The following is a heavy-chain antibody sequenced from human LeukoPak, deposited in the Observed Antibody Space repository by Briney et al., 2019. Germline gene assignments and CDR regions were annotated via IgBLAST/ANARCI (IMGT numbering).Heavy chain of an antibody. CDR2: ISYDGSDK. CDR1: GFTFSTYG. J-gene: IGHJ4*02. Sequence: GGSLRLSCAASGFTFSTYGMHWVSHAPGKGLEWVTVISYDGSDKYYADSVKGRFTISRDNSRNTLYLQMNSLRVEDTAVYYCAKEVGTFTLDYWGQGTLVTVSS. V-gene: IGHV3-30*18. CDR3: AKEVGTFTLDY. D-gene: IGHD1-26*01.